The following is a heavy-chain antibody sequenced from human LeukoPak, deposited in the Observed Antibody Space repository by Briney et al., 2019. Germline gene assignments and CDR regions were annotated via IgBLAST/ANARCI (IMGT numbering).Heavy chain of an antibody. V-gene: IGHV3-21*01. CDR1: GFTFSSYS. Sequence: GGSLRLSCAASGFTFSSYSMNWVRQAPGKGLEWVSSISSSSSYIYYADSVKGRFTISRDNAKNSLYLLMNSLRAEDTAVYYCARDIGAPRGYYDSSDARYYFDYWGQGTLVTVSS. D-gene: IGHD3-22*01. J-gene: IGHJ4*02. CDR3: ARDIGAPRGYYDSSDARYYFDY. CDR2: ISSSSSYI.